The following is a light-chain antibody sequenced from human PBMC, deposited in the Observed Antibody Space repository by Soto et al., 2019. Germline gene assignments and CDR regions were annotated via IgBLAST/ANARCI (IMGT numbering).Light chain of an antibody. Sequence: GLTQPGSVSGSPGQSITISCTRTSSDVGSYNLVSWYQQHPGKAPKLMIYEVSKRPSGVSNRFSGSKSGNTASLTISGLQAEDEADYYCCSYAGSSTLVFGTGTKVTVL. CDR1: SSDVGSYNL. CDR3: CSYAGSSTLV. J-gene: IGLJ1*01. V-gene: IGLV2-23*02. CDR2: EVS.